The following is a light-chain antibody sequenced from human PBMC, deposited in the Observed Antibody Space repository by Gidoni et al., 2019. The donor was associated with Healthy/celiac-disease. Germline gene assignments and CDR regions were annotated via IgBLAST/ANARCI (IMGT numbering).Light chain of an antibody. CDR3: QQYYSTPLT. CDR1: QSVLYSSNNKND. V-gene: IGKV4-1*01. J-gene: IGKJ3*01. CDR2: WAS. Sequence: DIVMTQSPDSLAASLGERATINCKSSQSVLYSSNNKNDLAWYQQKPGQPPKLLIYWASTRESGVPDRFSGSGSGTDFTLTISSLQSEDVAVYYCQQYYSTPLTFGPGTKVDIK.